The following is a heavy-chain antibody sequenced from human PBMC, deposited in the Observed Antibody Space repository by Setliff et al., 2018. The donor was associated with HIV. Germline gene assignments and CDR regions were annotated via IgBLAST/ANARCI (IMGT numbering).Heavy chain of an antibody. CDR3: ARSGYFDL. V-gene: IGHV3-21*01. CDR1: GFSFSRYT. J-gene: IGHJ2*01. CDR2: ITSNLNY. D-gene: IGHD3-3*01. Sequence: GGSLRLSCVASGFSFSRYTMMWVRQTPGKGLEWVSSITSNLNYKYADSVKGRFTISRDNSNNTLYLQMSSLRTEDTAVYYCARSGYFDLWGRGTLVTVSS.